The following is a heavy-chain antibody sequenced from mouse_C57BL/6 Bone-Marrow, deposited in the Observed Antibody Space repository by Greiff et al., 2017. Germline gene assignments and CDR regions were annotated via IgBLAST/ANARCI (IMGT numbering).Heavy chain of an antibody. CDR2: ISSGGSYT. Sequence: EVMLVESGGDLVKPGGSLKLSCAASGFTFSSYGMSWVRQTPDKRLEWVATISSGGSYTYYPDSVKGRFTITRDNAKNTLYLQMSSLKSEDTAMYYCARHNYSNFYDAMDYWGQGTSVTVSS. D-gene: IGHD2-5*01. CDR1: GFTFSSYG. CDR3: ARHNYSNFYDAMDY. V-gene: IGHV5-6*01. J-gene: IGHJ4*01.